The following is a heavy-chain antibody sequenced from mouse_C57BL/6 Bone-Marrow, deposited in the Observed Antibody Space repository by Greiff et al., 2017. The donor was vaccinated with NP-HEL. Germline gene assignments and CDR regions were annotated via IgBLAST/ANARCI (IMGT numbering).Heavy chain of an antibody. CDR2: ISGGGGNT. CDR1: GFTFSSYT. V-gene: IGHV5-9*01. Sequence: EVQRVESGGGLVKPGGSLKLSCAASGFTFSSYTMSWVRQTPEKRLEWVATISGGGGNTYYPDSVKGRFTISRDNAKNTLYLQMSSLRSEDTALYYCARQGPITTVVATNFDYWGQGTTLTVSS. D-gene: IGHD1-1*01. J-gene: IGHJ2*01. CDR3: ARQGPITTVVATNFDY.